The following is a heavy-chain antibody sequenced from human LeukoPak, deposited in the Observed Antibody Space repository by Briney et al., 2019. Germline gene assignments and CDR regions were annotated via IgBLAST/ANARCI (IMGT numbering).Heavy chain of an antibody. Sequence: PSETLSLTCTVSGGSISSTNYYWSWIRQPPGKGLEWIGEINHSGSTNYNPSLKSRLTISVDKSKNQFSLKLSSVTAADTAVYYCARVGDYGDESDYWGQGTLVTVSS. CDR2: INHSGST. CDR1: GGSISSTNYY. V-gene: IGHV4-39*07. D-gene: IGHD4-17*01. J-gene: IGHJ4*02. CDR3: ARVGDYGDESDY.